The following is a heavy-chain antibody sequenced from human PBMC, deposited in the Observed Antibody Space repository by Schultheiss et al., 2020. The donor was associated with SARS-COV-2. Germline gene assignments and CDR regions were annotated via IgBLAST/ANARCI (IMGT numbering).Heavy chain of an antibody. CDR3: ARTTGSGCFDY. Sequence: GGSLRLSCAASGFTFSSYSMNWVRQAPGKGLEWVSYISSSSSTIYYADSVKGRFTISRDNAKNSLYLQMNSLRAEDTAVYYCARTTGSGCFDYWGQGTLVTVSS. D-gene: IGHD6-19*01. J-gene: IGHJ4*02. V-gene: IGHV3-48*04. CDR2: ISSSSSTI. CDR1: GFTFSSYS.